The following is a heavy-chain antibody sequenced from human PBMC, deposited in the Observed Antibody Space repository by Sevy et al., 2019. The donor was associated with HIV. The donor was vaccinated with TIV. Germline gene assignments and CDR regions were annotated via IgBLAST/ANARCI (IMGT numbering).Heavy chain of an antibody. CDR2: TYYRSKWYN. J-gene: IGHJ4*02. D-gene: IGHD2-8*01. V-gene: IGHV6-1*01. CDR1: GDSVSSNSAA. Sequence: SQTLSLTCAISGDSVSSNSAAWNWIRQSPSRGLEWLGRTYYRSKWYNDYAVSVKSRITINTDTSKNQFSLQLNSVTPEDTAVYYCARRLFGDSRMGPVFDYWGQGTLVTVSS. CDR3: ARRLFGDSRMGPVFDY.